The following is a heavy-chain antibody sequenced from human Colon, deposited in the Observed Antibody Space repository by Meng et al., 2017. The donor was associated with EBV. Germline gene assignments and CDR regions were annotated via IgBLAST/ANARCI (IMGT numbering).Heavy chain of an antibody. V-gene: IGHV3-21*01. CDR3: ARRVGTGFDY. D-gene: IGHD1-1*01. CDR1: GFIFRTYS. J-gene: IGHJ4*02. CDR2: LSDSGTYM. Sequence: EVHLVESGGGLVKPGGSLRLSRAGSGFIFRTYSMNWVRQAPGEGLECVASLSDSGTYMYYADSVRGRFTISGDYAKNSLYLEMNSLTAEDTGVYYCARRVGTGFDYWGQGTLVTVSS.